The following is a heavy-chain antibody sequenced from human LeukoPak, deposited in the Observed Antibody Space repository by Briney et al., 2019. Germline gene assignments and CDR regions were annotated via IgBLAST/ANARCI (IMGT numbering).Heavy chain of an antibody. CDR1: GFTFSNAW. J-gene: IGHJ4*02. Sequence: TGGSLRLSCAASGFTFSNAWMSWVRQAPGKGLEWVGRIKSKTDGGTTDYAAPVKGRFTISRDDSKNTLYLQMNSLKTEDTAVYYCTTRLRYFDWTIYDFDYWGQGTLVTVSS. CDR3: TTRLRYFDWTIYDFDY. V-gene: IGHV3-15*01. CDR2: IKSKTDGGTT. D-gene: IGHD3-9*01.